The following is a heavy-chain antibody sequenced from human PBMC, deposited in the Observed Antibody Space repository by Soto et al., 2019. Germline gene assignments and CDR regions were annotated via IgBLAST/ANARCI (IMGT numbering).Heavy chain of an antibody. J-gene: IGHJ6*02. CDR3: ARHSLEISKGPLYYYGMDV. D-gene: IGHD1-1*01. CDR1: GHRFTNYW. CDR2: IYPGDSDT. Sequence: PGESLKISCKGSGHRFTNYWIGWVRQMPGKGLEWMGIIYPGDSDTRYSPSFQGQVTISADKSISTAYLQWSSLKASDTAMYYCARHSLEISKGPLYYYGMDVWGQGTTVTVSS. V-gene: IGHV5-51*01.